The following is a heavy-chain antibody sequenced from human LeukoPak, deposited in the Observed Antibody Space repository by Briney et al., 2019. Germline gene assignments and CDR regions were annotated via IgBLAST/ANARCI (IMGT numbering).Heavy chain of an antibody. D-gene: IGHD3-22*01. J-gene: IGHJ6*02. Sequence: SQTLSLTCTVSGGSISSGGYYWSWIRQHPGKGLEWIGYIYYSGSTYYNPSLKSRVTISVDTSKNQFSLKLSSVTAADTAVYYCATSQYYYDSSGSTTYYYYGMDVWGQGTTVTVSS. CDR2: IYYSGST. CDR1: GGSISSGGYY. V-gene: IGHV4-31*03. CDR3: ATSQYYYDSSGSTTYYYYGMDV.